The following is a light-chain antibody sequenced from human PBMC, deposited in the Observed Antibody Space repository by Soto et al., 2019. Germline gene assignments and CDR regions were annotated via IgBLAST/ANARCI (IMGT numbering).Light chain of an antibody. J-gene: IGKJ1*01. Sequence: DIQMTQSPSSLSASVGDRVTITCRASQSIRSDLNWYQQKPGKAPNLLIYAASSLQSGVPPRFSGSGSGTDFTLTITSLQPEDSETYYCQQSYSTPLALGHGTKVDIK. CDR2: AAS. CDR3: QQSYSTPLA. V-gene: IGKV1-39*01. CDR1: QSIRSD.